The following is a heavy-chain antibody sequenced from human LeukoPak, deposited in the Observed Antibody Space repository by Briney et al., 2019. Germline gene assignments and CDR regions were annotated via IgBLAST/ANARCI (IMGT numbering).Heavy chain of an antibody. CDR1: GGSISSSSSY. V-gene: IGHV4-39*07. CDR2: ISYSRST. D-gene: IGHD3-16*01. J-gene: IGHJ3*02. Sequence: SETLSLTCTVSGGSISSSSSYWGWIRQPPGKWLEWIGSISYSRSTYYNPSLKSRVTVSVDTSKNQFSLKLTSVTAADTAVYYCARAEGAASHIWDQGTMVSVSS. CDR3: ARAEGAASHI.